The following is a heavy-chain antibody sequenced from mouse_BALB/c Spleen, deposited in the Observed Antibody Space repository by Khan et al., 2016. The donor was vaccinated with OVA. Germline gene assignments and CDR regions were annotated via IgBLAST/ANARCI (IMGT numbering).Heavy chain of an antibody. Sequence: QVQLKESGPGLVQPSQSLSITCTVSGFSLTTYGVHWVRQSPGKGLEWLGVIWSGGSTDYNAPFISRLSISKDSSKSQVFFKLNSLQVNDTAIYYCARNYDYDEGRAYGGQGTLVTVSA. V-gene: IGHV2-2*02. D-gene: IGHD2-4*01. CDR3: ARNYDYDEGRAY. CDR2: IWSGGST. J-gene: IGHJ3*01. CDR1: GFSLTTYG.